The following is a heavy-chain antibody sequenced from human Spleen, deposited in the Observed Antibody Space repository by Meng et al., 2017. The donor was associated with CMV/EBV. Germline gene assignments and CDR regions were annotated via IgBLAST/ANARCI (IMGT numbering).Heavy chain of an antibody. J-gene: IGHJ5*02. Sequence: GESLKISCAASGFTFSSYDMHWVRQATGKGLEWVSAIGTAGDTYYPGSVKGRFTISRDNSKNTVYLQMDSLRPEDTAVYYCARDPAPEVRGNILNWFDPWGQGTLVTVSS. D-gene: IGHD3-10*01. CDR3: ARDPAPEVRGNILNWFDP. V-gene: IGHV3-13*01. CDR2: IGTAGDT. CDR1: GFTFSSYD.